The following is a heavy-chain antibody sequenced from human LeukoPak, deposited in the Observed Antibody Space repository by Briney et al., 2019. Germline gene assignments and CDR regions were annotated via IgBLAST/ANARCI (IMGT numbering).Heavy chain of an antibody. Sequence: GGSLRLSCGASGFTFSSRTMNWGRQPPRKGLEWVSTITSDSVATYYADSLKGRFTISRDNSKNTLYLQLNSLRVEDTAVYYCAREQSGTRGWYTVDYWGQGTLVTVSS. CDR3: AREQSGTRGWYTVDY. CDR2: ITSDSVAT. D-gene: IGHD6-19*01. J-gene: IGHJ4*02. V-gene: IGHV3-23*01. CDR1: GFTFSSRT.